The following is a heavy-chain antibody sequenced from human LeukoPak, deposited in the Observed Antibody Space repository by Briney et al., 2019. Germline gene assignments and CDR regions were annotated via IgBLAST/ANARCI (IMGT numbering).Heavy chain of an antibody. V-gene: IGHV3-48*01. CDR2: ISSSDSTI. J-gene: IGHJ6*03. CDR1: GFTFSSYS. CDR3: ARYRYYYYMDV. Sequence: GGSLRLSCAASGFTFSSYSMNWVRQAPGKGLEWVSYISSSDSTIYYAESVKGRFTISRDNAKNSLYLQMNSLRAEDTAVYYCARYRYYYYMDVWGKGTTVTISS.